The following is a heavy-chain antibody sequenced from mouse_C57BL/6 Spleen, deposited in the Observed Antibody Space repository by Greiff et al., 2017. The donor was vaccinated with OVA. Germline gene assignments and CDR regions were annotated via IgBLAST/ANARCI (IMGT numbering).Heavy chain of an antibody. CDR3: ARAPITTPYFDV. D-gene: IGHD1-1*01. V-gene: IGHV3-6*01. CDR1: GYSITSGYY. Sequence: EVKLQESGPGLVKPSQSLSLTCSVTGYSITSGYYWNWIRQFPGNKLEWMGYISYDGSNNYNPSLKNRISITRDTSKNQFFLKLNSVTTEDTATYYCARAPITTPYFDVWGTGTTVTVSS. CDR2: ISYDGSN. J-gene: IGHJ1*03.